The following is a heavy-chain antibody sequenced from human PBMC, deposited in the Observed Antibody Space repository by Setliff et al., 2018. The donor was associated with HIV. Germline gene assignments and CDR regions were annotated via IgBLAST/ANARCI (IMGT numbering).Heavy chain of an antibody. Sequence: PSETLSLTCTVSGGSISSHYWSRIRQPPGKGLEWIGYIYYSGSTNYNPSLKSRVTISVDTSKSQFSLKLSSVTAADTAVYYCARDGPLEGSYRYYYYYMDVWGKGTTVTVSS. CDR3: ARDGPLEGSYRYYYYYMDV. D-gene: IGHD3-10*01. J-gene: IGHJ6*03. CDR2: IYYSGST. V-gene: IGHV4-59*11. CDR1: GGSISSHY.